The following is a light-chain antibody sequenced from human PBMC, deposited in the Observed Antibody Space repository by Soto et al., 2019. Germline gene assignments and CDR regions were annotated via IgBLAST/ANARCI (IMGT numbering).Light chain of an antibody. Sequence: ESVLTQSPATLSLSPGERATLSCRASQSVSSYLAWYQQKPGQAPRLLIYDASNRATGIPARFSGSGSGTDFTITISSLEHEDFAVYYCQQRSNWPPLFTFGPGTKVDIK. CDR3: QQRSNWPPLFT. CDR1: QSVSSY. J-gene: IGKJ3*01. CDR2: DAS. V-gene: IGKV3-11*01.